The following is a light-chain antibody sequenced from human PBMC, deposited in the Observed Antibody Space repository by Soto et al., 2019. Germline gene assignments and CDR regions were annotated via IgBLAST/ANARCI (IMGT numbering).Light chain of an antibody. J-gene: IGKJ1*01. V-gene: IGKV3-20*01. CDR1: QSVSSSY. CDR3: QQYGSSPPWT. CDR2: VAS. Sequence: EIVLTQSPGTLSLSPGERATLSCRASQSVSSSYLAWYQQKPGQAPRLLIYVASSRATGIPDRFSGSGSGTDFTLTISILEPEDFAVYYCQQYGSSPPWTFGQGTKVEIK.